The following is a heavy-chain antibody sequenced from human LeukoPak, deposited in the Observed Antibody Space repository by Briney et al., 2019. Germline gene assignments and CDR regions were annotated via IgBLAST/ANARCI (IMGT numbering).Heavy chain of an antibody. CDR1: GFTFSSFA. D-gene: IGHD6-13*01. CDR2: ISYDGSNK. V-gene: IGHV3-30*18. Sequence: GGSLRLSSAASGFTFSSFAMHRLRQAPGQGLEGVAIISYDGSNKYYADSVKGRFTLSRDNSKNTLYLQMNSLRVEDTAVYYCAKNRADSSSWYFDYWGQGTLVTVSS. CDR3: AKNRADSSSWYFDY. J-gene: IGHJ4*02.